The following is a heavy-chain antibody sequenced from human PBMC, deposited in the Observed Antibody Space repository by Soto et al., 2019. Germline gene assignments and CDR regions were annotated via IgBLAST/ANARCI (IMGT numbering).Heavy chain of an antibody. D-gene: IGHD2-2*01. CDR3: ARDWRTGFYQLDS. CDR2: IYHSGST. V-gene: IGHV4-38-2*02. Sequence: SETLSLTCAVSGYSISTGFNWAWIRQPPGKGLEWIGSIYHSGSTYYNLSLKSRVTISSDASKNQISLKLSSVTAADTALYYCARDWRTGFYQLDSWGQGTLVTVSS. CDR1: GYSISTGFN. J-gene: IGHJ4*02.